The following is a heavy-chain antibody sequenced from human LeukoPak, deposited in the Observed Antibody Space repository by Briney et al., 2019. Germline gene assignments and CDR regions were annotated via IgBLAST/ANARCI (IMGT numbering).Heavy chain of an antibody. Sequence: SETPALTCAVSGYSISSGYYWGWIRQPPGKGLEWIGSIYHSGSTYYNPSLKSRVTISVDTSKNQFSLKLSSVTAADTAVYYCARGDVDIVATIFDYWGQGTLVTVSS. V-gene: IGHV4-38-2*01. CDR1: GYSISSGYY. D-gene: IGHD5-12*01. CDR2: IYHSGST. CDR3: ARGDVDIVATIFDY. J-gene: IGHJ4*02.